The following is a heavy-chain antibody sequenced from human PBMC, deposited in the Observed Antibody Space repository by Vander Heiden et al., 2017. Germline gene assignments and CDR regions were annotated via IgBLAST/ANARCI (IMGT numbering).Heavy chain of an antibody. Sequence: EVLLLESGGGLVQPGGSLILSCSASRFIFSTYVMNWVRLPPGKGLEWVSSISGSGGSTYYADSVKGRFTISRDNSKNTLYLQMNSLRADDTAVYYCAKFGDRGYSSGWGRDFQHWGQGTLVTVSS. CDR3: AKFGDRGYSSGWGRDFQH. V-gene: IGHV3-23*01. J-gene: IGHJ1*01. CDR1: RFIFSTYV. D-gene: IGHD6-19*01. CDR2: ISGSGGST.